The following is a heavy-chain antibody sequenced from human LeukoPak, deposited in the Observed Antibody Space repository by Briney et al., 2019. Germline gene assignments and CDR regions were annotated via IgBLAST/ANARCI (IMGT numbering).Heavy chain of an antibody. CDR3: ARVGVPAAGWFDP. D-gene: IGHD2-2*01. CDR2: VYRSGTT. J-gene: IGHJ5*02. Sequence: SETLSLTCVVSGYSISSGYHWGWIRQPPGKGLEWIGSVYRSGTTYYDPSLKSRVTISVDTSKNQISLKVRSVTAADTAMYYCARVGVPAAGWFDPWGQGTLVTVSS. V-gene: IGHV4-38-2*01. CDR1: GYSISSGYH.